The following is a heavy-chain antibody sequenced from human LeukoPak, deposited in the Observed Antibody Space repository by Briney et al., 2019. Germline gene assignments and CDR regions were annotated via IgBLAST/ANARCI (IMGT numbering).Heavy chain of an antibody. D-gene: IGHD1-26*01. CDR2: INGSGGST. Sequence: GGSLRLSCAASGFTFSSYSMSWVRQAPGKGLEWVSDINGSGGSTYYADSVKGRFTISRDNSKNTLYLQMNSLRAEDTAVYYCAKVLNSGSYRGLHAFDIWGQGTMVTVSS. J-gene: IGHJ3*02. CDR3: AKVLNSGSYRGLHAFDI. CDR1: GFTFSSYS. V-gene: IGHV3-23*01.